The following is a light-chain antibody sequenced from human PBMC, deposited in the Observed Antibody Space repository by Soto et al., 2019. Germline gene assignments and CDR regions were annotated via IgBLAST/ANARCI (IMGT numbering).Light chain of an antibody. J-gene: IGKJ1*01. CDR1: QSVSSSY. CDR2: GAS. V-gene: IGKV3-20*01. CDR3: QQYGSSLQWT. Sequence: EIVMTQSPATLSVSPGERATLSCRASQSVSSSYLAWYQQKPGQAPRLLIYGASSRATGIPDRFSGSGSGTDFTLTISRLEPEDFAVYYCQQYGSSLQWTFGQGTKVKIK.